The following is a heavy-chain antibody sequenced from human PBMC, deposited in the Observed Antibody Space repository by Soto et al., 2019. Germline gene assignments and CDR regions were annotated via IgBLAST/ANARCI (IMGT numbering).Heavy chain of an antibody. D-gene: IGHD4-17*01. J-gene: IGHJ6*02. CDR3: ARDALTVTTSSYYYYGMDV. V-gene: IGHV1-18*01. CDR2: ISAYNGNT. CDR1: GYTFTSYG. Sequence: QVQLVQSGAEVKKPGASVKVSCKASGYTFTSYGISWVRQAPGQGLEWMGWISAYNGNTNYAQKLQGRVTMTTDTSTSTAYVELRRLRSDDTAVYYCARDALTVTTSSYYYYGMDVWGQGTTVTVSS.